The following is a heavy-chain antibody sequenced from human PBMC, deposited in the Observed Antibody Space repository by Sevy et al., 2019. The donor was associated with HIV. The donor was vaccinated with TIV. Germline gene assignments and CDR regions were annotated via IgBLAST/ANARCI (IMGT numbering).Heavy chain of an antibody. Sequence: ASVKVSCKASGYTFTNYHITWVRQAPGQGLEWMGWITPNNGNTNYARRLQGRVTMTTDTSTATAYMELGSLRSDDMAVYYCARAPSGSQGPGQYFHHWGQGTLVTVSS. CDR2: ITPNNGNT. CDR1: GYTFTNYH. V-gene: IGHV1-18*03. J-gene: IGHJ1*01. D-gene: IGHD1-26*01. CDR3: ARAPSGSQGPGQYFHH.